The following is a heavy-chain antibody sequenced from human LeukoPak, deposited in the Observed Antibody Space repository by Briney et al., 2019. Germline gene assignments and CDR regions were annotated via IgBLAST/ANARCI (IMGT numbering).Heavy chain of an antibody. D-gene: IGHD5-12*01. CDR2: IYYSGST. V-gene: IGHV4-39*07. Sequence: PSETLSLTCTVSGGSISSSSYYWGWIRQPPGKGLEWIGSIYYSGSTYYNPSLKSRVTISVDTSKNQFSLKLSSVTAADTAVYYCARDGYEYGVDYWGQGTLVTVSS. J-gene: IGHJ4*02. CDR1: GGSISSSSYY. CDR3: ARDGYEYGVDY.